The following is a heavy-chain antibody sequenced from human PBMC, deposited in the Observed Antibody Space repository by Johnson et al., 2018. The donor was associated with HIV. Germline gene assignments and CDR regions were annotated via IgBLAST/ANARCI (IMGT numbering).Heavy chain of an antibody. J-gene: IGHJ3*02. CDR3: ARAYSYGAFDI. Sequence: VQLVESGGGLVQPGGSLRLSCAASDFTVGSIYMSWVRQAPGKGLEWVSLIYSGGSSYYADSVKGRFTISRDNSKNTLYLQMNSLRAEDTAVYYCARAYSYGAFDIWGLGTKVTVSS. CDR2: IYSGGSS. D-gene: IGHD5-18*01. V-gene: IGHV3-66*01. CDR1: DFTVGSIY.